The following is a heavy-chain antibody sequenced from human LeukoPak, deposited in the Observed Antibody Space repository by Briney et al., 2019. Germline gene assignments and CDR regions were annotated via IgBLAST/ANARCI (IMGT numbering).Heavy chain of an antibody. J-gene: IGHJ4*02. CDR3: ARDPQTLTFFDY. CDR2: ISYDGSNK. CDR1: GFTFSSYA. D-gene: IGHD2/OR15-2a*01. V-gene: IGHV3-30-3*01. Sequence: GRSLRLSCAASGFTFSSYAMHWVRQAPGKGLEWVAVISYDGSNKYYADSVKGRFTISRDNSKNTLYLQMNSLRAEDTAVYYCARDPQTLTFFDYWGQGTLVTVSS.